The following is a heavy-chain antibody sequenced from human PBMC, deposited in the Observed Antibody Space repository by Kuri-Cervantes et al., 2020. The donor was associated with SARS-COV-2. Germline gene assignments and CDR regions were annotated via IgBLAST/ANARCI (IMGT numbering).Heavy chain of an antibody. D-gene: IGHD3-16*02. CDR3: ARGPGLYSRKAYGMDV. V-gene: IGHV4-34*01. CDR2: INHSGST. J-gene: IGHJ6*02. Sequence: SETLSLTCAVYGGSFSGYCWSWIRQPPGKGLEWIGEINHSGSTNYNPSLKSRVTISADTSKNQFSLKLSSVTAADTAMYYCARGPGLYSRKAYGMDVWGQGTTVTSP. CDR1: GGSFSGYC.